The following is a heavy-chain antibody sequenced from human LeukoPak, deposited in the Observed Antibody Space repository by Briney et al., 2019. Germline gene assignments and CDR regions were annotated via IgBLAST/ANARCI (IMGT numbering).Heavy chain of an antibody. V-gene: IGHV4-4*07. CDR2: IYTSGST. J-gene: IGHJ3*02. CDR3: ARASIFGVVIDAFDI. CDR1: GGSISSYY. D-gene: IGHD3-3*02. Sequence: PSETLSLTCTVSGGSISSYYWSWIRQPAGKGLEWIGRIYTSGSTNYNPSLKSRVTMSVDTSKNQFSLKLSSVTAADTAVYYCARASIFGVVIDAFDIWGQGTMVTVSS.